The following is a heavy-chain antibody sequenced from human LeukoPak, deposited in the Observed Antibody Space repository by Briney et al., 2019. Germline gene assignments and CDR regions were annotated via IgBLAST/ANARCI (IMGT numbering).Heavy chain of an antibody. CDR2: IYYSGST. CDR1: GGSISSYY. Sequence: MPSETLSLTCTVSGGSISSYYWSWIRQPPGKGLEWIGYIYYSGSTNYNPSLKSRVTISVDTSKNQFSLKLSSVTAADTAVYYCARADSWFGEFNFDYWGQGTLVTVSS. J-gene: IGHJ4*02. CDR3: ARADSWFGEFNFDY. D-gene: IGHD3-10*01. V-gene: IGHV4-59*08.